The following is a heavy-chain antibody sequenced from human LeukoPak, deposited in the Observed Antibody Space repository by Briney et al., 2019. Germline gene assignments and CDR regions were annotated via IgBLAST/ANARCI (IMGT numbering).Heavy chain of an antibody. D-gene: IGHD4-17*01. J-gene: IGHJ4*02. CDR1: GFTFSSYW. CDR2: IKQDGSEK. V-gene: IGHV3-7*03. Sequence: GGSLRLSCAASGFTFSSYWMSWVRQAPGKGLEWVANIKQDGSEKYYVDSVKGRFTISRDNAKNSLYLQMNSLRAEDTAVYYCAKEGQDYGDYEPHFDYWGQGTLVTVSS. CDR3: AKEGQDYGDYEPHFDY.